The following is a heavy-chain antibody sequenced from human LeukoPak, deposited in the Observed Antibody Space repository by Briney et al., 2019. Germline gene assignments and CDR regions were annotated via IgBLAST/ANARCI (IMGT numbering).Heavy chain of an antibody. D-gene: IGHD3-22*01. V-gene: IGHV3-11*01. CDR3: ERDGAYDDASGYRADF. CDR2: ISHSGTTV. Sequence: GGSLRLSCTASGFRFSDYYMNWFRQTPGKGLEWLSYISHSGTTVQYADSVRGRFTVSRDNHKNTLYFQMNSLRVEDTALYYCERDGAYDDASGYRADFWGQGTLVTVSS. CDR1: GFRFSDYY. J-gene: IGHJ4*02.